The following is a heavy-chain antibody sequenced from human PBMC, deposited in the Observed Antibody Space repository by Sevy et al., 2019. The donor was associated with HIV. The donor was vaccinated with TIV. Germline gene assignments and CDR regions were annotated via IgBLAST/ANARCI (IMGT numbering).Heavy chain of an antibody. D-gene: IGHD2-21*01. CDR1: GFTFSDYF. V-gene: IGHV3-7*01. CDR3: ARELWPGDY. CDR2: INQDGSQK. J-gene: IGHJ4*02. Sequence: GGSLRFSCAASGFTFSDYFMGWVRPAPGRGLEWVANINQDGSQKNYVDSVKGRFTISRNNAKNSLYLQMNRLGVDDTAVYYCARELWPGDYWGQGTLVTVSS.